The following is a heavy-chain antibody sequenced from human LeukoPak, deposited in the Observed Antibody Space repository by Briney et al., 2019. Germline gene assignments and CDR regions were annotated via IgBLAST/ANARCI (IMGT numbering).Heavy chain of an antibody. V-gene: IGHV3-48*03. CDR1: GFTFSSYE. CDR3: AKEESQWLVTSSFDY. J-gene: IGHJ4*02. Sequence: GGSLRLSCAASGFTFSSYEMNWVRQAPGKGLEWVSYISSGGSTIYYADSVKGRFTISRDNSKNTLYLQMNSLRAEDTAVYYCAKEESQWLVTSSFDYWGQGTLVTVSS. CDR2: ISSGGSTI. D-gene: IGHD6-19*01.